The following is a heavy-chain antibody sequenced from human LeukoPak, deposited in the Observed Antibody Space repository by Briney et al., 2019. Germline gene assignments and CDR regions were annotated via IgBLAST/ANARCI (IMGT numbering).Heavy chain of an antibody. CDR1: GGSFSGYY. J-gene: IGHJ5*02. V-gene: IGHV4-34*01. Sequence: PSETLSLTCAVYGGSFSGYYWSWIRQPPGKGLEWIGEINHSASTNYNPSLKSRVTISVDTSKNQFSLKLSSVTAADTAVYYCARRYCSGGSCYGWFDPWGQGTLVTVSS. CDR3: ARRYCSGGSCYGWFDP. CDR2: INHSAST. D-gene: IGHD2-15*01.